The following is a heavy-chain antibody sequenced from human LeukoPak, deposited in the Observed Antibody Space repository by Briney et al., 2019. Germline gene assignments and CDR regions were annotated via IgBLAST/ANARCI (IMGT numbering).Heavy chain of an antibody. CDR3: AGSWSPYDAFDI. D-gene: IGHD6-13*01. CDR2: ISSSGSTR. Sequence: GGSLRLSCATSGFAFSLFEMNWVRQAPGKGLEWVSYISSSGSTRYYADSVKGRFTISRDSAKNSLYLQMNSLRAEDTAVYYCAGSWSPYDAFDIWGQGTMVTVSS. CDR1: GFAFSLFE. V-gene: IGHV3-48*03. J-gene: IGHJ3*02.